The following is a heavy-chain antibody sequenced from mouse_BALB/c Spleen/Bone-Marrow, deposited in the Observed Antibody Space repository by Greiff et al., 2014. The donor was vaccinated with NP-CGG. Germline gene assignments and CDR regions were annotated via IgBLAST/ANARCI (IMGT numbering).Heavy chain of an antibody. Sequence: QVQLQQPGAELVKPGASVKLSCKASGYTFTSYWMHWVKQRPGQGLEWIGEIDPSDSYTNYNQKFKGKATLTVDKSSSTAYMQLSSLTSEDSAVYYCARGLYGNSGYWGQGTPLTVSS. D-gene: IGHD2-1*01. CDR2: IDPSDSYT. J-gene: IGHJ2*01. CDR3: ARGLYGNSGY. V-gene: IGHV1-69*02. CDR1: GYTFTSYW.